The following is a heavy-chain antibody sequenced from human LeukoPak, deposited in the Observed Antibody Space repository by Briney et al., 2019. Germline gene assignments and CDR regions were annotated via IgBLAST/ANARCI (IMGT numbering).Heavy chain of an antibody. Sequence: SETLSLTCAVCGGSFSGYYWSWIRQPPGKGLEWIGEINHSGSTNYNPSLKSRVTISVDTSKNQFSLKLSSVTAADTAVYYCARGLRGDCSSTCCYHRTNWFDPWGQGTLVTVSS. V-gene: IGHV4-34*01. J-gene: IGHJ5*02. CDR2: INHSGST. CDR1: GGSFSGYY. CDR3: ARGLRGDCSSTCCYHRTNWFDP. D-gene: IGHD2-2*01.